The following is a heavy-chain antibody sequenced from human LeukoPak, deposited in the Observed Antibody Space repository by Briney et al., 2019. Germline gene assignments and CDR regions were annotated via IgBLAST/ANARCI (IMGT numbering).Heavy chain of an antibody. V-gene: IGHV3-48*01. CDR3: ARVGYYYDSSGYYSGGAFDI. CDR2: ISSSSSTI. CDR1: GFTFSSYE. J-gene: IGHJ3*02. D-gene: IGHD3-22*01. Sequence: GGSLRLSCAASGFTFSSYEMNWVRQAPGKGLEWVSYISSSSSTIYYADSVKGRFTISRDNAKNSLYLQMNSLRAEDTAVYYCARVGYYYDSSGYYSGGAFDIWGQGTMVTVSS.